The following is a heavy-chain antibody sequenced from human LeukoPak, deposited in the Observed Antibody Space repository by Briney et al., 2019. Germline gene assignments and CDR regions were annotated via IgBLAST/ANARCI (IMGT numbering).Heavy chain of an antibody. V-gene: IGHV1-69*05. Sequence: SVKVSCKASGGTFSSYAISWVRQAPGQGLEWMGGIIPIFGTANYAQKFQGRVTITTDDSTSTAYMELSSLRSEDTAVYYCARDPEPQLWLHYWGQGTLVTVSS. CDR3: ARDPEPQLWLHY. CDR2: IIPIFGTA. D-gene: IGHD5-18*01. CDR1: GGTFSSYA. J-gene: IGHJ4*02.